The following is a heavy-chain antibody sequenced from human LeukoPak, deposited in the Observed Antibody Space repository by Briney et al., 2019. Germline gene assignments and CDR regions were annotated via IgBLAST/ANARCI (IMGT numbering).Heavy chain of an antibody. J-gene: IGHJ4*02. CDR2: IYYSGST. D-gene: IGHD6-13*01. CDR1: GGSISSYY. Sequence: SETLSLTCTVSGGSISSYYWSWIRQPPGKGLEWIGYIYYSGSTNYNPSLKSRVTISVDTSKNQFSLKLSSVTAADTAVYYCARSPFGQQLVFGYWGQGTLVTVSS. CDR3: ARSPFGQQLVFGY. V-gene: IGHV4-59*08.